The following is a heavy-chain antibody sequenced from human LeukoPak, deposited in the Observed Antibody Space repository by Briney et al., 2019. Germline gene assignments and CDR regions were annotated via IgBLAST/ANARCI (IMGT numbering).Heavy chain of an antibody. V-gene: IGHV5-51*01. CDR2: IYPGDSDT. D-gene: IGHD2-8*01. CDR3: ARHNGRLGYWFDP. Sequence: GESLKISCKGSGYSFTSYWIGGVRQMRGKGLEWMGIIYPGDSDTRYSPSFQGQVTISADKSISTAYLQWSSLKASDTAMYYCARHNGRLGYWFDPWGQGTLVTVSS. CDR1: GYSFTSYW. J-gene: IGHJ5*02.